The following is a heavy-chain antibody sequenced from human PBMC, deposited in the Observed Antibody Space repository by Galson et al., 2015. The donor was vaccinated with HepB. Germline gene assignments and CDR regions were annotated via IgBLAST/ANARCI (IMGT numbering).Heavy chain of an antibody. CDR1: GFTFSSYA. CDR2: ISYDGSNK. CDR3: ARDLGMATIHNDYFDY. D-gene: IGHD5-24*01. J-gene: IGHJ4*02. Sequence: SLRLSCAASGFTFSSYAMHWVRQAPGKGLEWVAVISYDGSNKYYADSVKGRFTNSRDNSKNTLYLQMNSLRAEDTAVYYCARDLGMATIHNDYFDYWGQGTLVTVSS. V-gene: IGHV3-30-3*01.